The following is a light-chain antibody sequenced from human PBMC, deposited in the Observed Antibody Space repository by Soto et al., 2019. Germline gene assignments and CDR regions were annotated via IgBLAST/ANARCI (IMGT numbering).Light chain of an antibody. CDR3: XQYNNWPLT. Sequence: EIVMTQSPATLSVSPGERPTLSCRASQSVSSNLAWYQQKRGQPPRLLIYGASTRATGIPARFSGSGSGTXXXXTXXXLXSXDFAVYYCXQYNNWPLTFGGGTKVEIK. V-gene: IGKV3-15*01. J-gene: IGKJ4*01. CDR2: GAS. CDR1: QSVSSN.